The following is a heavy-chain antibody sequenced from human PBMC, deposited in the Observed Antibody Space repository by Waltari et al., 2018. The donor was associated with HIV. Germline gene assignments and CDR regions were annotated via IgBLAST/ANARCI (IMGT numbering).Heavy chain of an antibody. CDR2: IYYSGST. Sequence: QLQLQESGPGLVKPSETLSLTCTVSGGSISSSSYYWGWIRQPPGKGLEWIGGIYYSGSTYYNPSLKGRVTISVDTSKNQFSLKVSSVTAADTAVYYCARDGFRRVRGVNWFDPWGQGTLVTVSS. V-gene: IGHV4-39*07. CDR3: ARDGFRRVRGVNWFDP. J-gene: IGHJ5*02. D-gene: IGHD3-10*01. CDR1: GGSISSSSYY.